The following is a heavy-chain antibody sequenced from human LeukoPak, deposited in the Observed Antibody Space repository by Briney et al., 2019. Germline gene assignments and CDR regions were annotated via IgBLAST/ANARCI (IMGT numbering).Heavy chain of an antibody. CDR3: VKGNYDSSGYYYYFDY. J-gene: IGHJ4*02. Sequence: ASVKVSCKASGGTFSSYAISWVRQDPGQGLEWMGWMNPNSGNTGYAQKFQGRVTMTRNTSISTAYMELSSLRSEDTAVYYCVKGNYDSSGYYYYFDYWGQGTLVTVSS. D-gene: IGHD3-22*01. V-gene: IGHV1-8*02. CDR1: GGTFSSYA. CDR2: MNPNSGNT.